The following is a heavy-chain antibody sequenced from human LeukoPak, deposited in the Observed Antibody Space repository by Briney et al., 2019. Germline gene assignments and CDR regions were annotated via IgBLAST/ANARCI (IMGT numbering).Heavy chain of an antibody. V-gene: IGHV4-39*01. CDR3: ARGDYYDSSGYQSPSFDY. J-gene: IGHJ4*02. CDR1: GGSISSSSYY. Sequence: PSETLSLTCTVSGGSISSSSYYWGWIRQPPGKGLEWIGSIYYSGSTYYNPSLKSRVTIPVDTSKNQFSLKLSSVTAADTAVYYCARGDYYDSSGYQSPSFDYWGQGTLVTVSS. CDR2: IYYSGST. D-gene: IGHD3-22*01.